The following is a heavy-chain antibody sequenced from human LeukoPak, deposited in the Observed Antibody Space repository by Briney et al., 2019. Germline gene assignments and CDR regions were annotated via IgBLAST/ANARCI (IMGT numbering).Heavy chain of an antibody. CDR2: INTDESST. J-gene: IGHJ4*02. D-gene: IGHD2-8*01. V-gene: IGHV3-74*03. Sequence: GGSLRLSCAASGFTFSSYWMHWVRQAPGKGLVWVSRINTDESSTTYADSVKGRFTISRDNAKNTLYLQMNSLRAEDTAVYYCARASNGGATWGQGTLVTVSS. CDR1: GFTFSSYW. CDR3: ARASNGGAT.